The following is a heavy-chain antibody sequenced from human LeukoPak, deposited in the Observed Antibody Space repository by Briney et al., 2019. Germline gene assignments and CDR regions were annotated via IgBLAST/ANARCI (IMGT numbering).Heavy chain of an antibody. V-gene: IGHV4-30-4*01. CDR2: IYYSGST. J-gene: IGHJ4*02. D-gene: IGHD2-15*01. Sequence: PSETLSLTCTVSGGSISSGDYYWSWIRQPPGKGLEWIGYIYYSGSTYYNPSLKSRVTISVDTSKNQFSLKLSSVTAADTAVYYCARESSRVAATYYWGQGTLATVSS. CDR1: GGSISSGDYY. CDR3: ARESSRVAATYY.